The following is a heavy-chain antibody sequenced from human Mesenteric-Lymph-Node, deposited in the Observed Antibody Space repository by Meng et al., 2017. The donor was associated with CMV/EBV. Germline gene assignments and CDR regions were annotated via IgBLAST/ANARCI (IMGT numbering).Heavy chain of an antibody. Sequence: ASVKVSCKASGYTFTGYYMHWVRQAPGQGLEWMGWINPNSGGTNYAQKFQGRVTMTRDTSISTAYMELSRLRSDDTAVYYCARRYDFWSGYPNLYYYYGMDVWGQGTTVTVSS. J-gene: IGHJ6*02. D-gene: IGHD3-3*01. CDR1: GYTFTGYY. V-gene: IGHV1-2*02. CDR2: INPNSGGT. CDR3: ARRYDFWSGYPNLYYYYGMDV.